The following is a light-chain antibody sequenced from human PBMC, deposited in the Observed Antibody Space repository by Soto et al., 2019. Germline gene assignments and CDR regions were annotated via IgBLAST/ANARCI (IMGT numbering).Light chain of an antibody. J-gene: IGKJ1*01. CDR2: AAS. CDR1: QDISDF. V-gene: IGKV1-17*03. Sequence: DIQMTQSPSAMSASVGDRVTITCLASQDISDFLAWFQQKPGEVPKRLIYAASSLESGVPSRFSGSGSGTEFTLTISSLQPEDFATYYCLQNNRYPWTFGQGTKVDIK. CDR3: LQNNRYPWT.